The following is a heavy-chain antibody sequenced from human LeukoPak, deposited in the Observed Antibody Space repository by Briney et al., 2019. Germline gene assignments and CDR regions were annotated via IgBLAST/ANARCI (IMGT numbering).Heavy chain of an antibody. V-gene: IGHV3-21*01. CDR1: GFTFSSYG. CDR3: ARVWSEGY. Sequence: GGSLRLSCAASGFTFSSYGMHWVRQAPGKGLEWVSSISNSSSYIYYADSVKGRFTISRDNAKNSLYLQMNSLRAEDTGVYYCARVWSEGYWGQGTLVTASS. CDR2: ISNSSSYI. J-gene: IGHJ4*02. D-gene: IGHD3-3*01.